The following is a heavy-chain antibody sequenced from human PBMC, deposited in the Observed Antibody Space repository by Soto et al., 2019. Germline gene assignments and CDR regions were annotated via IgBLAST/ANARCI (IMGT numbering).Heavy chain of an antibody. CDR2: ISYDGSNI. D-gene: IGHD4-17*01. CDR1: GFTFSNYA. CDR3: ARTLSGDYGDWFDP. J-gene: IGHJ5*02. Sequence: QMQLVESGGGVVQPGRSLRLSCAASGFTFSNYAMHWVRQAPGKGLGWVADISYDGSNIYYADSVEGRFTISRDNSKNTLYLQMNSLRPEDTAVYYCARTLSGDYGDWFDPWGQGTLVTVSS. V-gene: IGHV3-30-3*01.